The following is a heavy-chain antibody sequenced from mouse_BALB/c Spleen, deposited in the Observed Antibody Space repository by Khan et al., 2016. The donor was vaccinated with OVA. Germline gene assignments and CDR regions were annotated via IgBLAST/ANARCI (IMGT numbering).Heavy chain of an antibody. D-gene: IGHD2-10*01. CDR1: GYTFTNYW. CDR2: IYPGDGRV. V-gene: IGHV1S81*02. J-gene: IGHJ2*01. Sequence: QVQLQQPGAELVKPGASVKLSCKASGYTFTNYWVHWVKQGPGQGLEWIGEIYPGDGRVNYNEKFKNKASLTVDRSSSTAYMPLSSLTSEDSAVYYCARNAYVGNYFDYWSQGTTLTVSS. CDR3: ARNAYVGNYFDY.